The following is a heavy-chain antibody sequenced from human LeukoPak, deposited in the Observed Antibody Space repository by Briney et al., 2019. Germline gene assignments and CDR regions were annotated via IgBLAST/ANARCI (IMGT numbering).Heavy chain of an antibody. D-gene: IGHD2-2*01. J-gene: IGHJ6*02. Sequence: ASVKVSCKASGYTFSDCCIHWVRQAPGQGLEWMGWINPNSGGTNYAQKFQGRVTMTRDTSISTAYMELSRLRSDDTAVYYCARDDTDIVVVPAAIYGMDVWGQGTTVTVSS. CDR3: ARDDTDIVVVPAAIYGMDV. CDR1: GYTFSDCC. CDR2: INPNSGGT. V-gene: IGHV1-2*02.